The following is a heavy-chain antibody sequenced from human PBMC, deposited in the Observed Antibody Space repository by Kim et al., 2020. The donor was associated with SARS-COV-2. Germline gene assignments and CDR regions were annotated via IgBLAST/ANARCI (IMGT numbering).Heavy chain of an antibody. V-gene: IGHV3-30*18. Sequence: GGSLRLSCAASGFTFSSYGMHWVRQAPGKGLEWVAVISYDGSNKYYADSVKGRFTISRDNSKNTLYLQMNSLRAEDTAVYYCAKDNGLLWFRELGGSFDYWGQGTLVTVSS. CDR2: ISYDGSNK. J-gene: IGHJ4*02. CDR1: GFTFSSYG. CDR3: AKDNGLLWFRELGGSFDY. D-gene: IGHD3-10*01.